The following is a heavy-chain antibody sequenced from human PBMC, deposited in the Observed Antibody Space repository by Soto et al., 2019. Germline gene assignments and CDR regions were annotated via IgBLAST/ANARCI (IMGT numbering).Heavy chain of an antibody. V-gene: IGHV4-59*01. Sequence: QVQLQESGPGLVKPSETLSLTCTVSGGSTSSYYWSWIRQPPGKGLEWIGYISYTVGTNYNPSLKSRVTISVDTSKNQFSLKLSSVTAADTAVYYCARGSNPDYFDSWGQGTLVTVSS. CDR2: ISYTVGT. CDR1: GGSTSSYY. J-gene: IGHJ4*02. D-gene: IGHD1-26*01. CDR3: ARGSNPDYFDS.